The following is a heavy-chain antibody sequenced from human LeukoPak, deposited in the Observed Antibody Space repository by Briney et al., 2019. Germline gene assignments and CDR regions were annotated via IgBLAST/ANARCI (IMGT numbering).Heavy chain of an antibody. D-gene: IGHD3-9*01. Sequence: SVKVSCKASGGTFSSYAISWVRQAPGQGLEWMGGIIPIFGTANYAQKFQGRVTITADESTSTAYMELSSLRSEDTAVYYCARAGTYYDILTGYLTPPGYYYGMDVWGQGTTVTVSS. CDR1: GGTFSSYA. CDR3: ARAGTYYDILTGYLTPPGYYYGMDV. CDR2: IIPIFGTA. V-gene: IGHV1-69*13. J-gene: IGHJ6*02.